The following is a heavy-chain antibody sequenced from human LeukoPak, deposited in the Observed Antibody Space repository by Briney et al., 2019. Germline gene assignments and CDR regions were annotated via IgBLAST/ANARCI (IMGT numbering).Heavy chain of an antibody. CDR1: GFTFSDYY. D-gene: IGHD6-13*01. V-gene: IGHV3-11*01. Sequence: GGSLRLSCAASGFTFSDYYMSWIRQAPGKGLEWVSYISSNGSTIYYADSVKGRFTISRDNAKNSLYLQMNSLRAEDTAVYYCARDDPGAAAGTAIDYWGQGTLVTVSS. CDR3: ARDDPGAAAGTAIDY. J-gene: IGHJ4*02. CDR2: ISSNGSTI.